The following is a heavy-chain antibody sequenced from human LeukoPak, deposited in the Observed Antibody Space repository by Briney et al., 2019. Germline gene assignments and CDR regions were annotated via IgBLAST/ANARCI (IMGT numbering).Heavy chain of an antibody. J-gene: IGHJ4*02. CDR3: AKADRPTTVTPYFDY. V-gene: IGHV3-23*01. CDR2: ISFTGGAT. CDR1: GLTFSSYA. D-gene: IGHD4-17*01. Sequence: GGSLRLSCAASGLTFSSYAMSWVRQAPGKGLEWVSAISFTGGATHYADSVKGRFTISRDNSKNTLYLQMNSLRADDTAVYYCAKADRPTTVTPYFDYWGQGTLVTVSS.